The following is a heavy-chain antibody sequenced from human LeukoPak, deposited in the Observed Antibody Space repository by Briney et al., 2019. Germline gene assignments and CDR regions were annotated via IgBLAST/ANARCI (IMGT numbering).Heavy chain of an antibody. J-gene: IGHJ4*02. Sequence: GGSLRLSCEASGFTFSSYDMNWVRQAPGKGLEWVSYISERATRIEYADSVKGRFIMSRDDANNLLYLQMNSLRAEDTAVYFCVRDAPGSNTGDYWGQGTLVTVTS. V-gene: IGHV3-48*03. CDR3: VRDAPGSNTGDY. CDR1: GFTFSSYD. D-gene: IGHD2-8*01. CDR2: ISERATRI.